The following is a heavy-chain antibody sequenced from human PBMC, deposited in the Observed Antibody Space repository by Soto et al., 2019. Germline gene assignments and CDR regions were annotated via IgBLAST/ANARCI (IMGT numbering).Heavy chain of an antibody. V-gene: IGHV3-7*04. CDR3: ARDGSSSWYSYYYYGMDV. CDR2: IKQDGSEK. CDR1: GFTFSSYW. D-gene: IGHD6-13*01. J-gene: IGHJ6*02. Sequence: GVLRLSCAASGFTFSSYWMSWVRQAPGKGLEWVANIKQDGSEKYYVDSVKGRFTISRDNAKNSLYLQMNSLRAEDTAVYYCARDGSSSWYSYYYYGMDVWGQGTTVTVSS.